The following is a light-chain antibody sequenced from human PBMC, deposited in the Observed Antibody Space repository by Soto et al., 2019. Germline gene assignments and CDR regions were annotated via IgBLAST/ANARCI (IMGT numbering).Light chain of an antibody. CDR3: CSYAGSSTYVV. CDR2: EGS. CDR1: SSDVGSYNL. Sequence: QSALTQRASVSGSPGQSITISCTGTSSDVGSYNLVSWYQQHPGKAPKLMIYEGSKRPSGVSNRFSGSNSGNTASLTISGLQAEDEAVYYCCSYAGSSTYVVFGGGTKLTVL. V-gene: IGLV2-23*01. J-gene: IGLJ2*01.